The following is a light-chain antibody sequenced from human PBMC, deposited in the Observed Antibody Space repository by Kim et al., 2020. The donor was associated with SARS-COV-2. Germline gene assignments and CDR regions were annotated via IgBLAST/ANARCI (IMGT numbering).Light chain of an antibody. CDR3: QSYDTRNHVV. CDR1: SGSIASNY. J-gene: IGLJ2*01. Sequence: NFMLTQPHSVSESPGKTVTISCTGSSGSIASNYVQWYQQRPGSAPTTVIYEDNQRPSGVPDRFSGSIDSSSNSASLTISGLKTEDEAGYYCQSYDTRNHVVFGGGTQLTVL. V-gene: IGLV6-57*02. CDR2: EDN.